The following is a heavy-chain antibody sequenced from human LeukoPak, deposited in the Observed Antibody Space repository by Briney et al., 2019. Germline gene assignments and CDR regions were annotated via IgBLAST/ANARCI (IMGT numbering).Heavy chain of an antibody. V-gene: IGHV3-9*01. J-gene: IGHJ3*02. Sequence: GGSLRLSCAASGFTFSSYWMHWVRQAPGKGLEWVSGISWNSGSIGYADSVKGRFTISRDNAKNSLYLQMNSLRAEDTALYYCAKDISYDILTGYYEVAFDIWGQGTMVTVSS. D-gene: IGHD3-9*01. CDR2: ISWNSGSI. CDR3: AKDISYDILTGYYEVAFDI. CDR1: GFTFSSYW.